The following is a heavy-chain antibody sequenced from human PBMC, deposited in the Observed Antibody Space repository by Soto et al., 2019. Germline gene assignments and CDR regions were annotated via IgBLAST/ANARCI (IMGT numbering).Heavy chain of an antibody. CDR1: GGTFSSYA. CDR3: ARESGYSSGWFHNFDY. CDR2: IIPIFGTA. V-gene: IGHV1-69*13. Sequence: ASVKVSCKASGGTFSSYAIIWVRQAPGQGLEWMGGIIPIFGTANYAQKFQGRVTITADESTSTAYMELSSLRSEDTAVYYCARESGYSSGWFHNFDYWGQGTLVTVSS. J-gene: IGHJ4*02. D-gene: IGHD6-19*01.